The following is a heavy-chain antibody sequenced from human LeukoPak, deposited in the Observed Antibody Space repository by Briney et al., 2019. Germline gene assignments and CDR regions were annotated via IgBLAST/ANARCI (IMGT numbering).Heavy chain of an antibody. CDR3: ARTTEGYCRGSTCYYYYYMNV. D-gene: IGHD2-15*01. Sequence: SETLSLTCTVSGGSISSYYWSWIRQPAGKGLEWIGRIYTSGSTNYNPSLKSRVPMSVDTSKNQFSLKLNSVTAADTAVYYCARTTEGYCRGSTCYYYYYMNVWGKGTTVTVSS. CDR2: IYTSGST. CDR1: GGSISSYY. J-gene: IGHJ6*03. V-gene: IGHV4-4*07.